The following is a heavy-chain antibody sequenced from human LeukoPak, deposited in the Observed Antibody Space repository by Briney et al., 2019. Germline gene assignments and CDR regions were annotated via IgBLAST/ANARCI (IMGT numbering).Heavy chain of an antibody. CDR2: IGTAGDT. Sequence: GGSLRLSCAASGFTFSSYDMHWVRRATGKGLEWVSAIGTAGDTYYPGSVKGRFTISRENAKNSLYLQMNSLRAGDTAVYYCARGGAGPMEGIDYWGQGTLVTVSS. CDR3: ARGGAGPMEGIDY. D-gene: IGHD6-19*01. J-gene: IGHJ4*02. CDR1: GFTFSSYD. V-gene: IGHV3-13*01.